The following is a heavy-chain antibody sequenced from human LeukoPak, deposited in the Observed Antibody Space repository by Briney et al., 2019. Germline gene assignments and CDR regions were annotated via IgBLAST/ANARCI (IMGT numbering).Heavy chain of an antibody. V-gene: IGHV4-34*01. D-gene: IGHD5-12*01. CDR2: INHSGST. J-gene: IGHJ6*02. Sequence: PSATLSLTCAVSGGSFSGYYWSWIRQPPGKGLEWIGEINHSGSTNYNPSLKSRVTISVDTSKNQFPLKLSSVTAADTAVYYCARGRVAAILLPPYYYYGMDVWGQGTTVTVSS. CDR1: GGSFSGYY. CDR3: ARGRVAAILLPPYYYYGMDV.